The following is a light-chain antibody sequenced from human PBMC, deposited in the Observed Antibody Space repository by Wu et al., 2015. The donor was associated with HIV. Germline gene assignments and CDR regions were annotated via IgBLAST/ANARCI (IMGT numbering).Light chain of an antibody. CDR1: QSVSSSY. CDR2: GAS. V-gene: IGKV3-20*01. CDR3: QQYSSSRT. J-gene: IGKJ1*01. Sequence: EIVLTQSPGTLSLSPGERATLSCRASQSVSSSYFAWYQQKPGQAPRLLIYGASSRATGIPDRFSGSGSGTDFTLTISRLEPEDFAVYYCQQYSSSRTFGQGTKVEIK.